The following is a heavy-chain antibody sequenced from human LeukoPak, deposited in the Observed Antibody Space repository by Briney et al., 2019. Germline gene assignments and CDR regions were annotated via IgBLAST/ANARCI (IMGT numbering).Heavy chain of an antibody. V-gene: IGHV1-2*02. CDR3: ARGPTYTN. J-gene: IGHJ1*01. D-gene: IGHD2-2*02. Sequence: ASVKVSCKASGGTFSSYAISWVRQAPGQGLEWMGWINPKSGGTDYEQKFQGRVTMTRDTSISTAYMELSRLTSDDTAVYYCARGPTYTNWGQGTLVTVSS. CDR1: GGTFSSYA. CDR2: INPKSGGT.